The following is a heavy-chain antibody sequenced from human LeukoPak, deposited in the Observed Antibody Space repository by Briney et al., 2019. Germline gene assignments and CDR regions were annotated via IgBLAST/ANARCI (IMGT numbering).Heavy chain of an antibody. V-gene: IGHV3-7*03. J-gene: IGHJ4*02. Sequence: GGSLRLSCAASGFTFSLYWTNWVRRAPGKGLEWVANIEQDGSEKNYVDSVKGRFTISRDNAKNSLYLQMNNLRVEDTAMYYCAGGTGFIIKDWGQGTLVTVSS. D-gene: IGHD3-9*01. CDR1: GFTFSLYW. CDR2: IEQDGSEK. CDR3: AGGTGFIIKD.